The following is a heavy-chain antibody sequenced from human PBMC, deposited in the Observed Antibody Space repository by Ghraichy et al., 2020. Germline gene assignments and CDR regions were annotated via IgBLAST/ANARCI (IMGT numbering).Heavy chain of an antibody. Sequence: GGSLRLSCAASGLTFSSYWMSWVRQAPGKGLEWVSNLNQDGSEKYYVDSVKGRFTISRDNAKNSLYLQMNSLRAEDTAVYYCARDRTLEIWGQGKLVTVTS. CDR2: LNQDGSEK. CDR3: ARDRTLEI. V-gene: IGHV3-7*03. J-gene: IGHJ3*02. CDR1: GLTFSSYW.